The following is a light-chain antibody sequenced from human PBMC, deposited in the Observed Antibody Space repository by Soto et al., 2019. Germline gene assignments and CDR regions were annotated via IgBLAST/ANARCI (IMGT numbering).Light chain of an antibody. CDR1: QSVSGN. CDR2: GAS. J-gene: IGKJ5*01. V-gene: IGKV3-15*01. CDR3: QQYNNGPPIT. Sequence: EIVMTQSPAPLSVSPGERATLSCRASQSVSGNFAWYQQKPVQAPRLLIYGASTRATCIPARSSGSGSGTEFTLTIISLQSEDFAVYYCQQYNNGPPITFGQGTRREIK.